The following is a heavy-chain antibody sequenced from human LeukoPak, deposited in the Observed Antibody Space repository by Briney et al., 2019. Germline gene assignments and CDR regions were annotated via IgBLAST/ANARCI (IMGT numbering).Heavy chain of an antibody. D-gene: IGHD3/OR15-3a*01. CDR1: GFTFSSYG. Sequence: GGSLRLSCAASGFTFSSYGMSWVRQAPGKGLEWVSAISGSGGSTYYADSVKGRFTISRDNSKSTLYLQMNSLRAEDTAVYYCAKRTVYYFDYWGQGTLVTVSS. J-gene: IGHJ4*02. CDR2: ISGSGGST. V-gene: IGHV3-23*01. CDR3: AKRTVYYFDY.